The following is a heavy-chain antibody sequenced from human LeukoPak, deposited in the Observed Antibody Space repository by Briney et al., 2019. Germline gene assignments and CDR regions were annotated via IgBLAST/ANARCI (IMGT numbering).Heavy chain of an antibody. V-gene: IGHV3-7*01. Sequence: GGSLRLSCVASGFTFSSYWMSWVRQTPGKGLEWVANIKQDGSEKNYVDSVKGRFTISRDNAKNSLYLQMNSLRADDTAVYYCARERGAGSYHPFDPWGQGTLATVSS. D-gene: IGHD3-10*01. CDR2: IKQDGSEK. CDR1: GFTFSSYW. CDR3: ARERGAGSYHPFDP. J-gene: IGHJ5*02.